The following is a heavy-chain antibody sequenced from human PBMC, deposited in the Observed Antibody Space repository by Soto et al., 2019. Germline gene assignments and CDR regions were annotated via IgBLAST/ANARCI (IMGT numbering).Heavy chain of an antibody. CDR1: GGSISSGGYS. CDR3: ARLGMLRGVIWFDP. D-gene: IGHD3-10*01. CDR2: IYHSGST. J-gene: IGHJ5*02. V-gene: IGHV4-30-2*01. Sequence: PSETLSLTCAVSGGSISSGGYSWSWVRQPPGKGLEWIGYIYHSGSTYYNPSLKSRFTISRDNAKNSLYLQMNSLRAEDTSVYYSARLGMLRGVIWFDPWGQGTLVNVSS.